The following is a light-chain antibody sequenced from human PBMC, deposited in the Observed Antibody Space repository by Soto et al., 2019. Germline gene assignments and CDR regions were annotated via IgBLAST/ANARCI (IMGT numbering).Light chain of an antibody. J-gene: IGLJ1*01. CDR3: ATWDSSLIAL. Sequence: QSVLTQPPSVSAAPGQKVTISCSGNSSNIGSNDVSWYQQLPGKAPKLLIYENSQRPSGIPDRFSGSKSGTSATLGITGLQTGDEADYYCATWDSSLIALFGTGTNVTVL. V-gene: IGLV1-51*02. CDR1: SSNIGSND. CDR2: ENS.